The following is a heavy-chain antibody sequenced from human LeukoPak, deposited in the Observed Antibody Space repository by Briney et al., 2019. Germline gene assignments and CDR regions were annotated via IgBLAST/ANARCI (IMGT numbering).Heavy chain of an antibody. CDR3: AKDKTTGTTFSSY. V-gene: IGHV3-23*01. Sequence: PGGSLRLSCTASGFTFSSYAMSWFLRAPGKGREEVSAISGSGGSTFYADSVKSRFTISRDNSKNTLYLQMNSLRAEDTAVYYCAKDKTTGTTFSSYWGQGTLVTVSS. D-gene: IGHD4-17*01. J-gene: IGHJ4*02. CDR2: ISGSGGST. CDR1: GFTFSSYA.